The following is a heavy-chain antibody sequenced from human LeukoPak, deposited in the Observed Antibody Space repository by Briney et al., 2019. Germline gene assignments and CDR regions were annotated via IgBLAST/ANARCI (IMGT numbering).Heavy chain of an antibody. CDR3: ARVGYCSSVSCLNWFDP. V-gene: IGHV6-1*01. CDR2: TYYRSKWYS. Sequence: SQTLSLTCAISGDSVSSNSAAWNWIRQSPSRGLEWLGRTYYRSKWYSDYAVSVKSRITINPDTSKNQFSLQLNSVTPEDTAVYYCARVGYCSSVSCLNWFDPWGQGTLVTVSS. J-gene: IGHJ5*02. D-gene: IGHD2-2*01. CDR1: GDSVSSNSAA.